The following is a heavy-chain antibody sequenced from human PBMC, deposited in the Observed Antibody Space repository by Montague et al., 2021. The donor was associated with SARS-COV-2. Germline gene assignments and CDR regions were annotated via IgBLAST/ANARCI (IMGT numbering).Heavy chain of an antibody. CDR2: MFTSGST. V-gene: IGHV4-61*02. CDR1: GASISNPTYS. Sequence: TLSLTCTVSGASISNPTYSWGWIRQPAGKELEWIGRMFTSGSTTYNPSLKSRVTISVDTSKNQFSLRLNSVTAADTAVYYCVREGGSMTFDYWGQGILVTASS. J-gene: IGHJ4*02. CDR3: VREGGSMTFDY. D-gene: IGHD1-26*01.